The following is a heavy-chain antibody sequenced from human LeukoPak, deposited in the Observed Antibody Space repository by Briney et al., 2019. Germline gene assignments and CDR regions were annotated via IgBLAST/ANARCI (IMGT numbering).Heavy chain of an antibody. D-gene: IGHD1-1*01. J-gene: IGHJ6*02. Sequence: VASVKVSCKASGGTFSSYAISWVRQAPGQGLEWMGRIIPIFGIANYAQKFQGRVTITADKSTSTAYMELSSLRSEDTAVYYCARENDPSDYGMDVWGQGTTVTVPS. CDR3: ARENDPSDYGMDV. CDR1: GGTFSSYA. V-gene: IGHV1-69*04. CDR2: IIPIFGIA.